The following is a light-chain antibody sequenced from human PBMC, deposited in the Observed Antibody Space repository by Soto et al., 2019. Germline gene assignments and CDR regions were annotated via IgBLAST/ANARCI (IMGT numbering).Light chain of an antibody. V-gene: IGKV1-33*01. CDR3: QQYDNLLSLT. Sequence: DIQMTQSPSSLSASVGDRVTITCQASQDISNYLNWYQQKPGKAPKLMXYDASNLETGVPSRFCGSGSGTDFTFTISSLQTEDIAKYYCQQYDNLLSLTFGGGTKVDIK. J-gene: IGKJ4*01. CDR1: QDISNY. CDR2: DAS.